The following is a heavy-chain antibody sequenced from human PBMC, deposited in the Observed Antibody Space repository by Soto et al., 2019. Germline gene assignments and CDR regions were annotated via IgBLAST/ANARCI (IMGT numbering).Heavy chain of an antibody. CDR3: ARDRGPYNWNYWVYGMDV. CDR2: INHSGST. D-gene: IGHD1-7*01. V-gene: IGHV4-34*01. J-gene: IGHJ6*02. Sequence: SETLSLTCAVYGGSFSGYYWSWIRQPPGKGLEWIEEINHSGSTNYNPSLKSRVTISVDTSKNQFSLKLSSVTAADTAVYYCARDRGPYNWNYWVYGMDVWGQGTTVTVSS. CDR1: GGSFSGYY.